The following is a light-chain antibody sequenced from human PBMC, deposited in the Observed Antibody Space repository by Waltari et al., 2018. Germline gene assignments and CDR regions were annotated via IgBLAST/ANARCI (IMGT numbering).Light chain of an antibody. CDR3: QQANGFPLT. V-gene: IGKV1-5*03. Sequence: DIHLTQSPSTLSASVGDRVTITCRASQNIDTWLAWYQQKPGKAPKLLIYKASYLQSGVPSRFSGSGSGTEFTLTISSLQPEDFATYYCQQANGFPLTFGGGTKVEIK. J-gene: IGKJ4*01. CDR2: KAS. CDR1: QNIDTW.